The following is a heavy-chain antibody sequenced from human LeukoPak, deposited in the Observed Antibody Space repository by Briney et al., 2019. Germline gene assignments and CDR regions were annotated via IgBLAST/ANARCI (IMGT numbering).Heavy chain of an antibody. CDR1: GGSISSYY. V-gene: IGHV4-59*01. CDR3: ARGMPLYDY. Sequence: SETLSLTCTVSGGSISSYYWSWIRQPPGKGLEWIGYIYYGGSTNYNPSLKSRVTISVDTSKNQFSLKLSSVTAADTAVYYCARGMPLYDYRGQGTLVTVSS. CDR2: IYYGGST. J-gene: IGHJ4*02. D-gene: IGHD2-2*01.